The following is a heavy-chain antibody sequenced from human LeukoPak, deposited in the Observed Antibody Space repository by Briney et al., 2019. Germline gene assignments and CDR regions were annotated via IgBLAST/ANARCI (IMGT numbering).Heavy chain of an antibody. V-gene: IGHV4-4*07. J-gene: IGHJ4*02. Sequence: PSETLSLTCTVSGVSISSYYWTWIRQPAGKGLEWIGRIYTSGSTSYNPSLKSRVTMSVDTSKNQFSLRLSSVTAADTAVYYCARASYCSSTSCQVDYWGQGTLVTVSS. CDR2: IYTSGST. CDR3: ARASYCSSTSCQVDY. CDR1: GVSISSYY. D-gene: IGHD2-2*01.